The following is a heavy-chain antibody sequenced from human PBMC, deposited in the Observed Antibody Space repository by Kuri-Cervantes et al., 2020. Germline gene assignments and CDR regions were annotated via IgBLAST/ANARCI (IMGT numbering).Heavy chain of an antibody. CDR1: GGSISSSSYY. CDR2: INHSGST. J-gene: IGHJ4*02. V-gene: IGHV4-39*07. CDR3: ARDAGFYSSRWHFDY. Sequence: SETLSLTCSVSGGSISSSSYYWSWIRQPPGKGLEWIGEINHSGSTNYNPSLKSRVTISVDTSKNQFSLKLSSVTAADTAVYYCARDAGFYSSRWHFDYWGQGTLVTVSS. D-gene: IGHD6-13*01.